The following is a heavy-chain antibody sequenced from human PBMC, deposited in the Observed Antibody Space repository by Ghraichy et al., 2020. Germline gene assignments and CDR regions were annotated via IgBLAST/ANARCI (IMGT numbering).Heavy chain of an antibody. V-gene: IGHV1-69*06. D-gene: IGHD4-11*01. CDR3: ARGSPTYYSNSDAFDI. Sequence: SVKVSCKASGGTFSSYAISWVRQAPGQGLEWMGGIIPIFGTANYAQKFQGRVTITADKSTSTAYMELSSLRSEDTAVYYCARGSPTYYSNSDAFDIWGQGTMVTVSS. CDR2: IIPIFGTA. J-gene: IGHJ3*02. CDR1: GGTFSSYA.